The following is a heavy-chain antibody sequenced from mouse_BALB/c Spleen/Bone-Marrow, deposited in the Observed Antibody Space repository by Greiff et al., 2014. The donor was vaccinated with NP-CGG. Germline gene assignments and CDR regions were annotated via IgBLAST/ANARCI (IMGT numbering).Heavy chain of an antibody. CDR2: IYPSDSYT. V-gene: IGHV1-69*02. CDR3: TRTYDYDEGGFDY. CDR1: GYTFTSYW. Sequence: VQLQQSGAELVRPGASVKLSCKASGYTFTSYWINWVKQRPGQGLEWIGNIYPSDSYTNYNQKFKDKATLTVDKSPSTAYMQLSSPTSEDSAVYYCTRTYDYDEGGFDYWGQGTTLTVSS. J-gene: IGHJ2*01. D-gene: IGHD2-4*01.